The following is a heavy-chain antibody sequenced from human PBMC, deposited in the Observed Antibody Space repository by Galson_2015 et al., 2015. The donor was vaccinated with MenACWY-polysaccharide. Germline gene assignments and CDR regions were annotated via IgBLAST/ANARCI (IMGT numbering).Heavy chain of an antibody. CDR3: ARETRSIVVVIDY. J-gene: IGHJ4*02. Sequence: SVKVSCKASGYTFTNYGVSWVRQAPGQGLEWMGWISAYNGNTNYAQNLQGRVTMTTDTSTNTGYMELRSLRSDDTAVYYCARETRSIVVVIDYWGQGTLVTVSS. CDR1: GYTFTNYG. CDR2: ISAYNGNT. D-gene: IGHD2-21*01. V-gene: IGHV1-18*01.